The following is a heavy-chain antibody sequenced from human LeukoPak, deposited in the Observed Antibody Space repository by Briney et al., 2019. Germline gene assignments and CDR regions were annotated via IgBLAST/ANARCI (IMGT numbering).Heavy chain of an antibody. CDR2: IKQDGSEK. Sequence: PGGSLRLSCAASGFTFSSYWMSWVRQAPGKGLEWVANIKQDGSEKYYVDSVKGRFTISRDNAKNSLYLQMNSLRAEDTAVYYCARDNPKYYYDSSGYFEHWGQGTLVTVSS. CDR1: GFTFSSYW. CDR3: ARDNPKYYYDSSGYFEH. V-gene: IGHV3-7*01. J-gene: IGHJ1*01. D-gene: IGHD3-22*01.